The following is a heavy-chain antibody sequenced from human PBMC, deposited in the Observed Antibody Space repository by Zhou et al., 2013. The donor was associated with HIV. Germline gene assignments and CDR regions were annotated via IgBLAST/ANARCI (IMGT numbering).Heavy chain of an antibody. J-gene: IGHJ4*02. V-gene: IGHV1-69*04. Sequence: QVQLVQSGAEVKKPGSSVKVSCKASGGIFSNSVINWVRQAPGQGLEWMGRIIPIVTIVNYAQKFQGRVTLSADKSTSTAYMELSSLRSEDTAVYYCARADDLDYWGQGTLVTVSS. CDR1: GGIFSNSV. CDR3: ARADDLDY. CDR2: IIPIVTIV. D-gene: IGHD3-3*01.